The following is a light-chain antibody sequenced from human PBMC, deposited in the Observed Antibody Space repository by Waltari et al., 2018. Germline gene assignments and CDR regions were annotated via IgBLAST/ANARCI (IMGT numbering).Light chain of an antibody. J-gene: IGLJ2*01. CDR3: QAWDGNTVI. V-gene: IGLV3-1*01. Sequence: SYVLNQPPSVSVSPGQTASITCSGEKLRDKYASWYQQKAGQPPVLIIYQDVELPSSIPDRFSASNSGTTATLTISGTQALDEADYYCQAWDGNTVIFGGGTRLTVL. CDR2: QDV. CDR1: KLRDKY.